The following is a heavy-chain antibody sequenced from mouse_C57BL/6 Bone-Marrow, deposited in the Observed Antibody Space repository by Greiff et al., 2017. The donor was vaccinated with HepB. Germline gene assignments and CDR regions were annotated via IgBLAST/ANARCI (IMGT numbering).Heavy chain of an antibody. D-gene: IGHD2-2*01. CDR1: GFTFSSYG. CDR3: ARFYYGYDY. J-gene: IGHJ2*01. Sequence: EVHLVESGGDLVKPGGSLKLSCAASGFTFSSYGMSWVRQTPDKRLEWVTTISSGGSYTYYPDSVKGRFTISRDNAKNTLYLQMSSLKSEDTAMYYCARFYYGYDYWGQGTTLTVSS. CDR2: ISSGGSYT. V-gene: IGHV5-6*01.